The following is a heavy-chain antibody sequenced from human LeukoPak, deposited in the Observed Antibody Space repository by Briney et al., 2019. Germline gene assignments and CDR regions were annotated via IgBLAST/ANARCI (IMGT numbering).Heavy chain of an antibody. V-gene: IGHV3-48*03. CDR3: ATAEIYYYGSGSYDY. D-gene: IGHD3-10*01. Sequence: AGGSLRLSCAASGFTIGNYAMSWVRQAPGKGLEWVSYISSSGGSIYYADSVKGRFTISRDNAKNSLYLQLNSLRVADTAVYYCATAEIYYYGSGSYDYWGRGTLVTVSS. J-gene: IGHJ4*02. CDR1: GFTIGNYA. CDR2: ISSSGGSI.